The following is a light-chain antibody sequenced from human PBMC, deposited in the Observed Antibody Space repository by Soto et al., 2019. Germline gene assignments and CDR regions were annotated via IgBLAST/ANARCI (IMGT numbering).Light chain of an antibody. CDR3: QQFDRYSWT. J-gene: IGKJ1*01. CDR1: QSFSNW. Sequence: DIQMTQSPSTLSASLGERVTITCRASQSFSNWLAWYQQKPGKAPRLLIYDVSSLESGVPSRFSRSASGTEFILTISSLQPDDFANSYCQQFDRYSWTFGQGTTVEMK. CDR2: DVS. V-gene: IGKV1-5*01.